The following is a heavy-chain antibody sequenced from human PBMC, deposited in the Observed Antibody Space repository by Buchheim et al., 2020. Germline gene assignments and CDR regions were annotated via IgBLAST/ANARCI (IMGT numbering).Heavy chain of an antibody. D-gene: IGHD6-13*01. V-gene: IGHV3-30*18. CDR2: ISYDGSNK. CDR3: AKAEVGSSFDY. Sequence: VQLVESGGGLVQPGGSLRLSCAASGFTFSSYWMSWVRQAPGKGLEWVAVISYDGSNKYYADSVKGRFTISRDNSKNTLYLQMNSLRAEDTAVYYCAKAEVGSSFDYWGQGTL. J-gene: IGHJ4*02. CDR1: GFTFSSYW.